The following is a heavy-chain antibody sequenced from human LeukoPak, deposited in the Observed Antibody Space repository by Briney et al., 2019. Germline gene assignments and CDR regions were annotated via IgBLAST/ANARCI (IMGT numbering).Heavy chain of an antibody. V-gene: IGHV1-2*02. Sequence: HGASVKVSCKASGYTFTGYYMHWVRQAPGQGLEWMGWINPNSGGTNYAQKFQGRVTMTRDTSISTAYMELSRLRSDDTAVYYCARDRDYSSSTQDFDSWGQGSLVTVSS. D-gene: IGHD6-6*01. J-gene: IGHJ4*02. CDR1: GYTFTGYY. CDR2: INPNSGGT. CDR3: ARDRDYSSSTQDFDS.